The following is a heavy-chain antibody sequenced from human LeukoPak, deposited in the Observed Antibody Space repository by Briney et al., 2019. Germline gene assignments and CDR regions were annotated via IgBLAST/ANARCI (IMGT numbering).Heavy chain of an antibody. CDR1: GFTFSSYA. CDR2: ISSGSSSI. D-gene: IGHD6-13*01. CDR3: AKFGQQLVPYYFDY. J-gene: IGHJ4*02. Sequence: AGGSLRLSCAASGFTFSSYAMNWVRQAPGKGLEWLSSISSGSSSIYYADSVKGRFTISRDNARNSVYLQMNSLRAEDTALYYCAKFGQQLVPYYFDYWGQGTLVTVSS. V-gene: IGHV3-21*04.